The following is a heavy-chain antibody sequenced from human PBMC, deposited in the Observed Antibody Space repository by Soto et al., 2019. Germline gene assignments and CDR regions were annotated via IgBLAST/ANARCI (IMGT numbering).Heavy chain of an antibody. J-gene: IGHJ4*02. V-gene: IGHV3-33*01. CDR1: GFLFSRFG. CDR2: IVNHGGRK. D-gene: IGHD3-16*01. CDR3: ERDDEYVDNGLDY. Sequence: QVQLVESGGGVVQPGTSLRLSCAASGFLFSRFGMHWVRQAPGKGLEWVAVIVNHGGRKDYADSVSGRFTLSRDNSRNTLFLDMSSLRGEDTAIYYCERDDEYVDNGLDYWGPGTLVTVSS.